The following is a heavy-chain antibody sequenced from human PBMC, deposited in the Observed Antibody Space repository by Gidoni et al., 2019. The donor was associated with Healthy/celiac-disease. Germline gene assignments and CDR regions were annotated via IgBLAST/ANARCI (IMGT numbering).Heavy chain of an antibody. D-gene: IGHD2-2*01. J-gene: IGHJ4*02. V-gene: IGHV4-39*01. Sequence: LQLQDSVSGLVKPSETLSLTCTVSGVSIRSSTYSWGWIRQPPGKGREWIGRIYYSGSPYYNPSLKSRVTISVDTSKNQFSLKLSSVTDADTAVYYCARLDGSSTSNIWMDENDGGVRDYWGQGTLVTVSS. CDR1: GVSIRSSTYS. CDR2: IYYSGSP. CDR3: ARLDGSSTSNIWMDENDGGVRDY.